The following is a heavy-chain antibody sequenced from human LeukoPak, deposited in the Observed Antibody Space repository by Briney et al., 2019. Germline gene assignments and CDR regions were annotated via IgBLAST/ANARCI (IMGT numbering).Heavy chain of an antibody. CDR1: GFTFSSYW. J-gene: IGHJ4*02. D-gene: IGHD3-10*01. CDR2: IYSGGST. CDR3: ARRHYGLDY. Sequence: GGSLRLSCAASGFTFSSYWMSWVRQAPGKGLEWVSVIYSGGSTYYADSVKGRFTISRDNSKNTLYLQMNSLRAEDTAVYYCARRHYGLDYWGQGTLVTVSS. V-gene: IGHV3-53*01.